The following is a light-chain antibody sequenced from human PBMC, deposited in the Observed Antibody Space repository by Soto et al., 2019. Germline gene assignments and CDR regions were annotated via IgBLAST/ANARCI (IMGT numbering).Light chain of an antibody. V-gene: IGKV1-39*01. CDR1: QSISSY. Sequence: DIQMTQSPSSLSASVGDRVTITCRASQSISSYLNWYQQKPGEAPKLLIYAASILQSGVTSRFSGSGSGTDFTPTISSLQPEHFATYYCQQSYSTPTFGGGTKVEIK. J-gene: IGKJ4*01. CDR2: AAS. CDR3: QQSYSTPT.